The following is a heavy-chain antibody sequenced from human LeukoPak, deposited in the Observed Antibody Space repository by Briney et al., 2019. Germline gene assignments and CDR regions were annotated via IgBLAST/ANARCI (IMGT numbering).Heavy chain of an antibody. Sequence: SETLSLTCTVSGGSISSYYWSWIRQPPGKGLEWIGYIYYSGSTNYNPSLKSRVTISVDTSKNQFSLKLSSVTAADTAVYYCARVPAKRASSSSVWGQGTLVTVSS. CDR2: IYYSGST. CDR3: ARVPAKRASSSSV. J-gene: IGHJ4*02. CDR1: GGSISSYY. V-gene: IGHV4-59*01. D-gene: IGHD6-6*01.